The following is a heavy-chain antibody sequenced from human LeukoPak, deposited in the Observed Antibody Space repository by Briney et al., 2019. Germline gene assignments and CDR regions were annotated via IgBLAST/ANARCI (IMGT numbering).Heavy chain of an antibody. J-gene: IGHJ4*02. D-gene: IGHD3-16*02. V-gene: IGHV3-23*01. Sequence: PGGSLRLSCAASGFTFSSYAMSWVRQAPGKGLEWVSAISGSGGSTYYADSVKGRFTISRNNSKNTLYLQMNSLRAEDTAVYYCAKSAIEMITFGGVIVITRVTPSTYYFDYWGQGTLVTVSS. CDR2: ISGSGGST. CDR1: GFTFSSYA. CDR3: AKSAIEMITFGGVIVITRVTPSTYYFDY.